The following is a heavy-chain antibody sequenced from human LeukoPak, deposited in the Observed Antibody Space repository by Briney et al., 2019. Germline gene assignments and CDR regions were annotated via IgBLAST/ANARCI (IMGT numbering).Heavy chain of an antibody. CDR1: GFTFSGSA. CDR3: ARVGGDLLAFDI. J-gene: IGHJ3*02. V-gene: IGHV3-73*01. Sequence: GGSLRLSCAASGFTFSGSALHWVRQASGKGLEWVGRIRSTANGYATAYAASVKGRFTISRDDSKNTAYLQMNSLRAEDTAVYYCARVGGDLLAFDIWGQGTMVTVSS. CDR2: IRSTANGYAT. D-gene: IGHD2-21*01.